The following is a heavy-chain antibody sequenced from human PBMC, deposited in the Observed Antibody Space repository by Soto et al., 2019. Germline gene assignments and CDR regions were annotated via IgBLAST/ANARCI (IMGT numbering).Heavy chain of an antibody. CDR1: GGSISSGGYY. Sequence: QVQLQESGPGLVKPSQTLSLTCTVSGGSISSGGYYWSWIRQHPGKGLEWIGYIYYSGSTYYNPSLKSRVTISVDTSKNQFSLKLSSVTAADTAVYYCASMLWGSVRFITGTTWTAASSGFDPWGQGTLVTVSS. J-gene: IGHJ5*02. V-gene: IGHV4-31*03. CDR2: IYYSGST. CDR3: ASMLWGSVRFITGTTWTAASSGFDP. D-gene: IGHD1-7*01.